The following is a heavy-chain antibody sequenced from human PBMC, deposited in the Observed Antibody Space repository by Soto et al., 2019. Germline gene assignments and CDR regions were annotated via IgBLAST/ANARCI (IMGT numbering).Heavy chain of an antibody. V-gene: IGHV4-39*01. J-gene: IGHJ4*02. D-gene: IGHD6-13*01. CDR2: IYYSGST. CDR1: GGSVRSSTYY. Sequence: QLRLQESGPGLVKSSETLSLTCTVSGGSVRSSTYYWGCIRQSPGKGLEWIGSIYYSGSTHNNPSLKSRVTMSVDTYTNQFSLKLMSVTAADTAIYYCTRHEGGAAADRPLDYWGQGTLVTVSS. CDR3: TRHEGGAAADRPLDY.